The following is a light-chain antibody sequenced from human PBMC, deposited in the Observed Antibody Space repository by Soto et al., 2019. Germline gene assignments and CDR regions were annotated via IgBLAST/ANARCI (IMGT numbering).Light chain of an antibody. Sequence: DIQMTQSPSSLSASVGDRVTITCRASQGISHSLAWYQRRPGKLPKLLIYSASTLQSGVPSRFSGSGSGTEFTLTISSLQPEDVATYYCQKYDSVPATFGGGTKVEIK. CDR1: QGISHS. CDR3: QKYDSVPAT. J-gene: IGKJ4*01. V-gene: IGKV1-27*01. CDR2: SAS.